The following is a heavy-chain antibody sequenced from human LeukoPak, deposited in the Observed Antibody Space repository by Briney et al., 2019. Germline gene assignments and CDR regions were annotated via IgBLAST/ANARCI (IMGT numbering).Heavy chain of an antibody. J-gene: IGHJ4*02. Sequence: GASVKVSCKASGYTFISYGITWVRQAPGQGLEWMGWINTYSGNTNYVQNLQGRVTMTTDTSTTTAYMELRSLRSDDTAVYYCARNSHGYSSGWLQFNFDYWGQGTLVTVSS. CDR2: INTYSGNT. V-gene: IGHV1-18*01. CDR3: ARNSHGYSSGWLQFNFDY. D-gene: IGHD6-19*01. CDR1: GYTFISYG.